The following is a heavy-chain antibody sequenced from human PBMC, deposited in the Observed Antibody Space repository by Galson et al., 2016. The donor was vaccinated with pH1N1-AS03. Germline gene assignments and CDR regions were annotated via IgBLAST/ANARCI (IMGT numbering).Heavy chain of an antibody. CDR1: GGTFDNHP. V-gene: IGHV1-69*05. Sequence: SVKVSCKASGGTFDNHPINWVRQAPGQGLEWMGGFIPIFGTTNYAPKYQGRVTFTTDDSTTTVYMELSNLRSEDTAVYYCERNSDSLGAFDVWGQGTLLSVSS. J-gene: IGHJ3*01. CDR2: FIPIFGTT. D-gene: IGHD1-7*01. CDR3: ERNSDSLGAFDV.